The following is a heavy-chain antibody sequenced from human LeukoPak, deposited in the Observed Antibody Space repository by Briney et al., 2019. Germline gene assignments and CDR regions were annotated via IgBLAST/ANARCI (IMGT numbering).Heavy chain of an antibody. Sequence: GGSLRLSCAASGFTFSSYSMNWVRQAPGKGLEWVSSISSSSSYIYYADSVKGRFTISRDNAKNSLYLQMNSLRAEDTAVYYCARVWRGSHEFDYWGQGTLVTVSS. CDR3: ARVWRGSHEFDY. D-gene: IGHD1-26*01. CDR1: GFTFSSYS. V-gene: IGHV3-21*01. J-gene: IGHJ4*02. CDR2: ISSSSSYI.